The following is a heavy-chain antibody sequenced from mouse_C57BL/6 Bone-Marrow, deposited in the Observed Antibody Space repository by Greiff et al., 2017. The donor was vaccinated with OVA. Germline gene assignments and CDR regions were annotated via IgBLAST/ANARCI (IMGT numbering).Heavy chain of an antibody. J-gene: IGHJ4*01. CDR1: GYTFTGYW. CDR2: ILPGSGST. D-gene: IGHD2-1*01. V-gene: IGHV1-9*01. Sequence: QVQLKESGAELMKPGASVKLSCKATGYTFTGYWIEWVKQRPGHGLEWIGEILPGSGSTNYNEKFKGKATFTADTSSNTAYMQLSSLTTEDSAIYYCARIDLSHGNYEDYYAMDYWGQGTSVTVSS. CDR3: ARIDLSHGNYEDYYAMDY.